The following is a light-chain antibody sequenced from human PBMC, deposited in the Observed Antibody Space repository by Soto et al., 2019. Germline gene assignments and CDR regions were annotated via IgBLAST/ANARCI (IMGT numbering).Light chain of an antibody. CDR3: QHRNYWPPEAT. CDR2: DAS. V-gene: IGKV3-11*01. J-gene: IGKJ4*01. CDR1: QSVGSY. Sequence: EIVLTQSPATLSLSPGERVTLSCRASQSVGSYLAWYQQKPGQTPRLLIYDASNRATGIPARFSGSGSGTDVTLTISSLEAEDFAVYYCQHRNYWPPEATFGGGTKVEIK.